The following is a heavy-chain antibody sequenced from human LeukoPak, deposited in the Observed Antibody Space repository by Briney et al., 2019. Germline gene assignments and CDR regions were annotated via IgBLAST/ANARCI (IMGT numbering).Heavy chain of an antibody. CDR1: GFTFSTYG. V-gene: IGHV3-23*01. CDR2: ISGSGRST. CDR3: ARDWNSADY. J-gene: IGHJ4*02. Sequence: PGGSLRLSCAASGFTFSTYGMSWVRQAPGKGLEWVSAISGSGRSTYYADSVKGRFTISRDNSKNTLYLQINGLRAEDTAVYYCARDWNSADYWGQGTLVTVSS. D-gene: IGHD1-1*01.